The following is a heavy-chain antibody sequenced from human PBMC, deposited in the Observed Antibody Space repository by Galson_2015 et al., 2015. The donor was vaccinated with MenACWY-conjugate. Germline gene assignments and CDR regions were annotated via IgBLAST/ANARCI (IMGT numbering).Heavy chain of an antibody. V-gene: IGHV3-7*03. CDR3: ARDPPHYYDNNYDMDV. D-gene: IGHD3-22*01. Sequence: LRLSCAASGFTFSNYWMTWVRQAPGKGLERVANINQDGSVKNYVDSVKGRFTISRDNAENSLRLQMDSLRAEDTAVYYCARDPPHYYDNNYDMDVWGQGTTVTVSS. J-gene: IGHJ6*02. CDR2: INQDGSVK. CDR1: GFTFSNYW.